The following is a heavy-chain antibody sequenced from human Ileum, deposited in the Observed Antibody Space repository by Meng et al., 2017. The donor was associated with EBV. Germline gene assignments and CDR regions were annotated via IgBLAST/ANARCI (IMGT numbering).Heavy chain of an antibody. Sequence: VQRVGSGGGLVEPGGLRRLSCASSGFTFRKVWMNWVRQTPGKGLEWVGRIRSKSAGGTTDYAAPVKGRFTISRDDSEDTLYLQMNSLKTEDTAVYYCTTWGGNWGQGTLVTVSS. CDR3: TTWGGN. V-gene: IGHV3-15*01. CDR2: IRSKSAGGTT. J-gene: IGHJ1*01. CDR1: GFTFRKVW. D-gene: IGHD3-16*01.